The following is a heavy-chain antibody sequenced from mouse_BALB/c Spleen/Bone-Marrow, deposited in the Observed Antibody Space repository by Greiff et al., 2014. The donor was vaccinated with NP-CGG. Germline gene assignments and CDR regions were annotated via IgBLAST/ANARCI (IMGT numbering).Heavy chain of an antibody. CDR3: ARITTATGAMDY. CDR1: GFSLTNYG. Sequence: VNLVEPGPGLVAPSQSLSITCTVSGFSLTNYGVHWVRQPPGKGLEWLGVIWADGSTNYNSALMSRLSISKDNSKSQVFFKMNSLQTDDTAMYYCARITTATGAMDYWGQGTSVTVSS. D-gene: IGHD1-2*01. CDR2: IWADGST. J-gene: IGHJ4*01. V-gene: IGHV2-9*02.